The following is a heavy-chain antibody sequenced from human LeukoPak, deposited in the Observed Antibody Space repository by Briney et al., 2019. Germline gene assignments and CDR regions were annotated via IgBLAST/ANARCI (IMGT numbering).Heavy chain of an antibody. CDR2: VYHTGGT. D-gene: IGHD1-26*01. V-gene: IGHV4-38-2*02. J-gene: IGHJ4*02. Sequence: SSETLSLTCTVSDFSISSGYYWAWIRQPPGKGLEWIGSVYHTGGTYYNPSLKSRVTISVDTSRNQFSLRLSSVTAADTAVYYCAREEGATQDANWGQGTLVLVSS. CDR3: AREEGATQDAN. CDR1: DFSISSGYY.